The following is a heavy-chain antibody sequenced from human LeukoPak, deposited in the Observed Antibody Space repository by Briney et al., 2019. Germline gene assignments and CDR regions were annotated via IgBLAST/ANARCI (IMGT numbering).Heavy chain of an antibody. CDR2: ISSSGSTI. Sequence: GGSLRLSCAASGFTFSSYEMNWVRQAPGKGLEWVSYISSSGSTIYYADSVKGRFTISRDNAKNSLYLQMNSLRAEDTAVYYCARDISSGWYHDAFDIWGQGTMVTVSS. J-gene: IGHJ3*02. CDR1: GFTFSSYE. CDR3: ARDISSGWYHDAFDI. V-gene: IGHV3-48*03. D-gene: IGHD6-19*01.